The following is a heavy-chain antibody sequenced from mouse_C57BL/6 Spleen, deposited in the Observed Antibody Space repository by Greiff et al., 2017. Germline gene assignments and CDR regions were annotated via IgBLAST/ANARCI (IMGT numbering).Heavy chain of an antibody. V-gene: IGHV1-80*01. J-gene: IGHJ4*01. CDR1: GYAFSSYW. D-gene: IGHD2-2*01. CDR2: IYPGDGDT. CDR3: ARGWGYDPYAMDY. Sequence: QVQLQQSGAELVKPGASVKISCKASGYAFSSYWMNWVKQRPGKGLEWIGQIYPGDGDTNYNGKFKGKATLTADKSSSTAYMQLSSLTSEDSAGYFCARGWGYDPYAMDYWGQGTSGTVSS.